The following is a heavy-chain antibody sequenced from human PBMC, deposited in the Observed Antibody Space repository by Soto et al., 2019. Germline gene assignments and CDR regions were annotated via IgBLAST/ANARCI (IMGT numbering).Heavy chain of an antibody. CDR1: GYTFTSSG. CDR2: ISAYNGNT. V-gene: IGHV1-18*01. D-gene: IGHD3-10*01. J-gene: IGHJ5*02. Sequence: GASVKVSCXPSGYTFTSSGVTWVRQAPGQGLEWMGWISAYNGNTNYAQKFQGRVTMTTDTSTSTAHLELRSLRSDDTAVYYCARDRAYYSGSGSYYNEFDPWGQGTLVTVSS. CDR3: ARDRAYYSGSGSYYNEFDP.